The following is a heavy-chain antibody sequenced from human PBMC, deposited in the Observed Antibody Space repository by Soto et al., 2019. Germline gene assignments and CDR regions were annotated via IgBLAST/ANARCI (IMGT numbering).Heavy chain of an antibody. V-gene: IGHV4-4*07. D-gene: IGHD6-6*01. CDR2: IYTSGST. CDR1: GGSVSSYY. CDR3: ARSIAARPWFDP. Sequence: SETLSLTCTVSGGSVSSYYWSWIRQPAGKGLEWIGRIYTSGSTNYNPSLKSRVTMSADTSKNQFSLKLSSVTAADTAVYYCARSIAARPWFDPWGQGTLVTVSS. J-gene: IGHJ5*02.